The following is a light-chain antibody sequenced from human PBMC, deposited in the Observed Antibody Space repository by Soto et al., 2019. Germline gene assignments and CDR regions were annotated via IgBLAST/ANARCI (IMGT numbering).Light chain of an antibody. CDR1: QSVSSSY. J-gene: IGKJ1*01. Sequence: EIVMTQSPATLSVSPGERATLSCRASQSVSSSYLAWYQQKPGQAPRLLIYGASSRATGIPDRFSGSGSGTDFTLTIASLQPDDFATYYCQQYETFSGTFGPGTKVDI. CDR3: QQYETFSGT. CDR2: GAS. V-gene: IGKV3-20*01.